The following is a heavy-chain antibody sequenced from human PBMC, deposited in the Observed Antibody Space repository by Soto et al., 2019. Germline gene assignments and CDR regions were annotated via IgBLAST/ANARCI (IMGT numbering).Heavy chain of an antibody. CDR1: GGSISSYY. CDR3: ASYQWDSSGYYPRTEWFDP. V-gene: IGHV4-59*01. CDR2: IYYSGST. J-gene: IGHJ5*02. Sequence: PSETLSLTCTFSGGSISSYYWSWIRQPPGKGLEWIGYIYYSGSTNYNPSLKSRVTISVDTSKNQFSLKLSSVTAADTAVYYCASYQWDSSGYYPRTEWFDPWGQGTLVTVSS. D-gene: IGHD3-22*01.